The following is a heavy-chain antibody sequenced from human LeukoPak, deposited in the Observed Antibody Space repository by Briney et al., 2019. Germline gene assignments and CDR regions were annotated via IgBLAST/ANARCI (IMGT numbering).Heavy chain of an antibody. CDR3: AKTAEIDYSSSEYDY. J-gene: IGHJ4*02. CDR2: ISSNGGST. V-gene: IGHV3-64*01. Sequence: GGSLRLSCAASGFTFSSYAMHWVRQAPGKGLEYVSAISSNGGSTYYANSVKGRFTISRDNSKNTLYLQMNSLRAEDTAVYYCAKTAEIDYSSSEYDYWGQGTLVTVSS. CDR1: GFTFSSYA. D-gene: IGHD6-6*01.